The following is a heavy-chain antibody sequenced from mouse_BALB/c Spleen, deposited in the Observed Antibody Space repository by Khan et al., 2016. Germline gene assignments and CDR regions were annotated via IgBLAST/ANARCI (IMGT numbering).Heavy chain of an antibody. CDR2: INYSGST. D-gene: IGHD2-4*01. CDR1: GYSITSDYA. CDR3: ARGDYDGTYYAMDY. Sequence: EVQLQESGPGLVKPSQSLSLTCTVTGYSITSDYAWNWIRQFPGNKLEWMGYINYSGSTSYNPSLKSRISITRDTSKNQFFLQLSSVTPDDTATYVCARGDYDGTYYAMDYWGQGTSVTVSS. V-gene: IGHV3-2*02. J-gene: IGHJ4*01.